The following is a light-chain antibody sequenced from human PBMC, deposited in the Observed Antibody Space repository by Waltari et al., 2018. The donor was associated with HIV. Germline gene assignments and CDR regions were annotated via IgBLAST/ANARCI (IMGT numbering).Light chain of an antibody. J-gene: IGLJ1*01. V-gene: IGLV3-19*01. Sequence: SSELTQDPAVSVALGQTVRITCQGDSLRKYSANWYQQKPGQDPVVVMYGKDNRPSGIPARFSGSSSGNTGSLTITGAQAEDEADYYCESRHSNDKHHVFGTGTKVTV. CDR1: SLRKYS. CDR2: GKD. CDR3: ESRHSNDKHHV.